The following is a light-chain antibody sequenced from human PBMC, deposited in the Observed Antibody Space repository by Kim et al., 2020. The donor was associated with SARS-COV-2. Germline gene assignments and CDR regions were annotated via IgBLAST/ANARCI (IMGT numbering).Light chain of an antibody. Sequence: AIRITQTPSSLSASPGDRVTITCRASQDISRYLVWYQQKPGRAPNLLIYAASTLQSGVPSRFSGSGSGTDFTLTISFLQPEDFATYYLPQHYDFPVTFGPGARMEIK. V-gene: IGKV1-8*01. CDR3: PQHYDFPVT. CDR1: QDISRY. CDR2: AAS. J-gene: IGKJ5*01.